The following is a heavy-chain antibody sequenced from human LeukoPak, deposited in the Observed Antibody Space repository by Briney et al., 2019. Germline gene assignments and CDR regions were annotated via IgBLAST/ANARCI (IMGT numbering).Heavy chain of an antibody. CDR1: GGSISSYY. V-gene: IGHV4-4*07. Sequence: PSETLSLTCTVSGGSISSYYWSWIRQPAGKGLEWIGRIYTSGSTNYNPSLKSRVTMSVDTSKNQFSLKLSSVTAADTAVYYCARSPTWGNMIVAAGAFDIWGQGTMVTVSS. CDR3: ARSPTWGNMIVAAGAFDI. J-gene: IGHJ3*02. D-gene: IGHD3-22*01. CDR2: IYTSGST.